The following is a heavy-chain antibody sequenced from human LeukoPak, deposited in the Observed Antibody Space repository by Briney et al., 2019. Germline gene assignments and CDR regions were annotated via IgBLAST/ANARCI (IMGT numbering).Heavy chain of an antibody. CDR2: IYPGDSDT. CDR1: GYIFTTYW. D-gene: IGHD2-2*01. J-gene: IGHJ4*02. V-gene: IGHV5-51*01. Sequence: GESLKISCQGSGYIFTTYWIGWVRQMPGKGLEWMGIIYPGDSDTRYSPSFQGQVTISADKSISTAYLQWSSLKASDTAMYYCASKRGSCSSNSCSPYYFDYWGQGTLVSVSS. CDR3: ASKRGSCSSNSCSPYYFDY.